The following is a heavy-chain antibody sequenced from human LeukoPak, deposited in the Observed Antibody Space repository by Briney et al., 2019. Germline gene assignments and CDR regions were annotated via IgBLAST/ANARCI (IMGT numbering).Heavy chain of an antibody. D-gene: IGHD1-26*01. CDR2: IYDSGST. J-gene: IGHJ4*02. CDR1: GGSIRSYY. V-gene: IGHV4-59*01. Sequence: MPSETLSLTCTVSGGSIRSYYWSWIRQPPGKGLEWLGYIYDSGSTNYNPSLKSRVSISVDTSKNQFSLKLSFVTAADTAVDYCARERSGSYPPYYFDYWGQGALVTVSS. CDR3: ARERSGSYPPYYFDY.